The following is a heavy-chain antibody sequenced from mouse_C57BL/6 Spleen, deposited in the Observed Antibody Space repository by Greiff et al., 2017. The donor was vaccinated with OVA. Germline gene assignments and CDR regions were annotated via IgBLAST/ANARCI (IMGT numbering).Heavy chain of an antibody. CDR1: GYTFTSYW. J-gene: IGHJ4*01. D-gene: IGHD2-3*01. V-gene: IGHV1-50*01. Sequence: QVQLQQPGAELVKPGASVKLSCKASGYTFTSYWMQWVKQRPGQGLEWIGEIDPSDSYTNYNQKFKGKATLTVDTSSSTAYMQLSSLTSEDSAVYYCARHYDGNYYAMDYWGQGTSVTVSS. CDR3: ARHYDGNYYAMDY. CDR2: IDPSDSYT.